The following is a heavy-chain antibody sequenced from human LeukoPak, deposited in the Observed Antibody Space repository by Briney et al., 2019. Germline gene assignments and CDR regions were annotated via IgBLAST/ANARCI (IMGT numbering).Heavy chain of an antibody. CDR1: GFTFDDYG. Sequence: GGSLRLSCAASGFTFDDYGMSWVRQAPGKGLEWVSGINWNGGSTGYADSVKGRFTISRDNAKNSLYLQMNSLRAEDTAVYYCAKDYRRYYYDSSGEGAFDIWGQGTMVTVSS. V-gene: IGHV3-20*04. CDR3: AKDYRRYYYDSSGEGAFDI. J-gene: IGHJ3*02. CDR2: INWNGGST. D-gene: IGHD3-22*01.